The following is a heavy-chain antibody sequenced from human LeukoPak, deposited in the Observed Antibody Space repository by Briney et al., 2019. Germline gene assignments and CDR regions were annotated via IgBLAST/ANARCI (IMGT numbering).Heavy chain of an antibody. CDR2: IYTSGST. J-gene: IGHJ5*02. CDR3: ARGVRGYDILTGYQGRFDP. D-gene: IGHD3-9*01. CDR1: GGSISSYY. V-gene: IGHV4-4*07. Sequence: PSETLSLTCTVSGGSISSYYWSWIRQPAGKGLEWIGRIYTSGSTNYNPSLKSRVTMSVDTSKNQFSLKLSSVTAADTAVYYCARGVRGYDILTGYQGRFDPWGQGTLVTVSS.